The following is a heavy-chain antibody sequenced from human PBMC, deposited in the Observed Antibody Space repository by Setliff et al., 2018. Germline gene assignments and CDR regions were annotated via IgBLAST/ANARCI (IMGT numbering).Heavy chain of an antibody. D-gene: IGHD3-16*01. CDR3: ARELRSPYWHLDS. CDR1: GGTFSSSG. V-gene: IGHV1-69*06. CDR2: FIPILGAT. J-gene: IGHJ5*01. Sequence: SVKVSCKSSGGTFSSSGITWVRQAPGQGLQWLGRFIPILGATNYAQNFQGRVTITADKSTSTGYMELRSLRSDDTAVYYCARELRSPYWHLDSWGQGTQVTVSS.